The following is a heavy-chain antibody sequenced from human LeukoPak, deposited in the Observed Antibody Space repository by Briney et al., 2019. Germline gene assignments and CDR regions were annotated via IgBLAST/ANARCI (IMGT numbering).Heavy chain of an antibody. J-gene: IGHJ4*02. D-gene: IGHD4-11*01. CDR3: ARGMTIDY. V-gene: IGHV3-74*01. Sequence: GGSLRLSCAASGFTFSDYWVHWVRQAPGKGLVWVSRISTDGRSTSYADSVKGRFTISRDNAKNTLYLQMNSLRVEDTAVYFCARGMTIDYWGQRTLVTVSS. CDR2: ISTDGRST. CDR1: GFTFSDYW.